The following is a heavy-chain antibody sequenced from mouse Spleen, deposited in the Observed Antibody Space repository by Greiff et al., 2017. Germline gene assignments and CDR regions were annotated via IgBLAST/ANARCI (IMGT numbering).Heavy chain of an antibody. V-gene: IGHV3-6*01. J-gene: IGHJ1*01. CDR3: ARGYGRYFDV. CDR1: GSSITSGYY. CDR2: ISYDGSN. D-gene: IGHD1-1*02. Sequence: EVQLQQSGPGLVKPSQSLSLTCSVTGSSITSGYYWNWIRQFPGNKLEWMGYISYDGSNNYNPSLKNRISITRDTSKNQFFLKLNSVTTEDTDTYYCARGYGRYFDVWGAGTTVTVSS.